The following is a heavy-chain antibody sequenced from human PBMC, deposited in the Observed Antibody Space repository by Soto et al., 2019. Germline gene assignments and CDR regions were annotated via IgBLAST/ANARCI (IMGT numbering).Heavy chain of an antibody. CDR3: ARRYGSCFDY. J-gene: IGHJ4*02. CDR2: IYYIGST. V-gene: IGHV4-59*08. D-gene: IGHD5-18*01. Sequence: QVQLQESGPGLVKPSETLSLTCTGSGGSISSYYWSWIRQPPGKGLEWIGYIYYIGSTNYNPSLKRRVTRSLDSFKNPFSLRLSSVTAADSAVYYCARRYGSCFDYWGPGTLGTVSS. CDR1: GGSISSYY.